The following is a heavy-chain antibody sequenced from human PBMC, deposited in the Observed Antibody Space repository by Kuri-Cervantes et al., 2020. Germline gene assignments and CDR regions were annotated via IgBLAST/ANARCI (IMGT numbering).Heavy chain of an antibody. CDR1: GFTFSSYE. Sequence: GESLKISCAASGFTFSSYEMNWVRQAPGKGLEWVSYISSSGSTIYYADSLKGRFTISRDNAKDSLYLQMNSLRAEDTALYYCAKAVRFGYCSCGSCYMVGYFDYWGQGTLVTVSS. CDR3: AKAVRFGYCSCGSCYMVGYFDY. V-gene: IGHV3-48*03. J-gene: IGHJ4*02. D-gene: IGHD2-15*01. CDR2: ISSSGSTI.